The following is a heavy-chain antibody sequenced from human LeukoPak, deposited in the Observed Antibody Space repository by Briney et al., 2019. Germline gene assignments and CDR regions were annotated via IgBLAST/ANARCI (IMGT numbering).Heavy chain of an antibody. V-gene: IGHV1-69*06. CDR2: IIPIFGTA. CDR1: GGTFSSYA. CDR3: ARSAIVVVPAAMGY. Sequence: ASVKVSCKASGGTFSSYAISWVRQAPGQGLEWMGGIIPIFGTANYAQKFQGRVTITADKSTSTAYMELSSLRSDDTAVYYCARSAIVVVPAAMGYGGQGTLVTVSS. J-gene: IGHJ4*02. D-gene: IGHD2-2*01.